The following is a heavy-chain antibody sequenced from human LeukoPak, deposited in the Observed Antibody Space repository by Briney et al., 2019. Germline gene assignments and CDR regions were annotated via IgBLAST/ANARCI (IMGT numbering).Heavy chain of an antibody. CDR3: TTDLGAYYHGSQRLIPIDY. V-gene: IGHV3-15*01. CDR1: GFTVSSNY. Sequence: PGGSLRLSRAASGFTVSSNYMSWVRQAPGKGLEWIGRIKSKTDGETTNYAEPVRGRFTISRDDSKSAVYLQMNSLKIEDTAVYYCTTDLGAYYHGSQRLIPIDYWGQGTLVTVSS. CDR2: IKSKTDGETT. J-gene: IGHJ4*02. D-gene: IGHD3-10*01.